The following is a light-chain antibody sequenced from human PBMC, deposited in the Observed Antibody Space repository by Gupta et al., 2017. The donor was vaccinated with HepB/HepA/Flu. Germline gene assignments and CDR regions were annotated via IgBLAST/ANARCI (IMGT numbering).Light chain of an antibody. CDR3: QVWDSSSDRGV. CDR2: YDS. J-gene: IGLJ2*01. Sequence: SYVLTQPPSVSVAPGKTARITCGGNNIGSKSVHWYQQKPGQAPVLVIYYDSDRPSGIPERFSGSNSGNTATLTISRVEAGDEADYYCQVWDSSSDRGVLGGGTKLTVL. CDR1: NIGSKS. V-gene: IGLV3-21*04.